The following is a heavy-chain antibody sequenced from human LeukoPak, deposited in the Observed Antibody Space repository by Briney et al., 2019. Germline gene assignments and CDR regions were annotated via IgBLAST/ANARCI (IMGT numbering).Heavy chain of an antibody. CDR3: ARGPTLTTVDN. CDR1: GFTFSSYW. J-gene: IGHJ4*02. Sequence: GGSLRLSCAASGFTFSSYWMNWVRQAPGKGLEWVSSISSSSSFMKYADSLKGRFTISRDNAKNSLYLQVNSLRAEDTAVYYCARGPTLTTVDNWGQGTLVTVSS. V-gene: IGHV3-21*01. CDR2: ISSSSSFM. D-gene: IGHD3-3*01.